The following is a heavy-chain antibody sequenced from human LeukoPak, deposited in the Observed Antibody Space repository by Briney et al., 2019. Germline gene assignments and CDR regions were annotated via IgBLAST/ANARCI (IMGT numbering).Heavy chain of an antibody. CDR3: AKDRTAGASYWYFDL. CDR1: GVTLSTYA. D-gene: IGHD1-26*01. J-gene: IGHJ2*01. V-gene: IGHV3-23*01. CDR2: ISSSGSGDNT. Sequence: GALRLSCAASGVTLSTYAMSWARQAPGKGLEWVSGISSSGSGDNTYYADSVKGRFTISRDSSKNTLFLHMNTLRAEDTAIYYCAKDRTAGASYWYFDLWGRGTLVTVSS.